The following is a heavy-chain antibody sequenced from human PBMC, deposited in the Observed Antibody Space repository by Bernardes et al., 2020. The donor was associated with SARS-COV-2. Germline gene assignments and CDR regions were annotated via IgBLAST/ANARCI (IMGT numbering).Heavy chain of an antibody. CDR1: GFTFSDYW. Sequence: GGSLSLSCAASGFTFSDYWMHWVRQAPGKGLEWVSRINNDGTTTPCADSVKGRFTISRDNSKNTLYLQMNSLRAEDTAVYFCARDRYGANDYWGQGTLVTVSS. D-gene: IGHD4-17*01. J-gene: IGHJ4*02. V-gene: IGHV3-74*01. CDR2: INNDGTTT. CDR3: ARDRYGANDY.